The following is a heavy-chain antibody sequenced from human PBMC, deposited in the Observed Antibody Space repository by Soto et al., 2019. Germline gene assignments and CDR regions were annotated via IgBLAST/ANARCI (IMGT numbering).Heavy chain of an antibody. V-gene: IGHV4-4*07. J-gene: IGHJ4*02. CDR2: ISTSGKV. CDR3: ARDNNDFWSLYPLAFDF. D-gene: IGHD3-3*01. CDR1: GGSLSKYY. Sequence: SETLSLTCTVSGGSLSKYYWSLIRQHSGKGLEWIGRISTSGKVVSKASLRSRLTMSVDTSKNQFSLRLTSVTAADSAVYYCARDNNDFWSLYPLAFDFWGQGALVTVSS.